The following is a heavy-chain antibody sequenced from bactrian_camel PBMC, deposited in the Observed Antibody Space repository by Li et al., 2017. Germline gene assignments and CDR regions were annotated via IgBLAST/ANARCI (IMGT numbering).Heavy chain of an antibody. CDR1: TFSAADGRHS. Sequence: QVQLVESGGGSVQPGGSLTLTCTASTFSAADGRHSVAWFRQAPGKEREGVAAIDSTGSANYADSVKGRFTISKDNARNTLALQMNSLKPEDSAMYYCASAAYNSNWSRLEKRYYKYWGQGTQVTVS. D-gene: IGHD6*01. J-gene: IGHJ4*01. CDR2: IDSTGSA. CDR3: ASAAYNSNWSRLEKRYYKY. V-gene: IGHV3S55*01.